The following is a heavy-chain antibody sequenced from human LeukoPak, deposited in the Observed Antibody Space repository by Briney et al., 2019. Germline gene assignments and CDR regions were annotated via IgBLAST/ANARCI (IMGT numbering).Heavy chain of an antibody. CDR2: FDPEDGET. V-gene: IGHV1-24*01. Sequence: GASVKVSCKASGYTFTGYYMHWVRQAPGQGLEWMGGFDPEDGETIYAQKFQGRVTMTEDTSTDTAYMELSSLRSEDTAVYYCATMADYYYYGMDVWGQGTTVTVSS. CDR3: ATMADYYYYGMDV. CDR1: GYTFTGYY. D-gene: IGHD5-24*01. J-gene: IGHJ6*02.